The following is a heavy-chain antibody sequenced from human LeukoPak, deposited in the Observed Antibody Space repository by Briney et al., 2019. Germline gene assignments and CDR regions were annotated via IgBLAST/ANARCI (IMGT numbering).Heavy chain of an antibody. CDR1: GFTFSSYG. CDR3: AKGLGTIRITIFGVVSDAFDI. V-gene: IGHV3-30*02. D-gene: IGHD3-3*01. Sequence: GGSLRLSCAASGFTFSSYGMHWVRQAPGKGLEWVAFIRYDGSNKYYADSVKGRFTISRDNSKNTLYLQMNSLRAEDTAVYYCAKGLGTIRITIFGVVSDAFDIWGQGTMVTVSS. J-gene: IGHJ3*02. CDR2: IRYDGSNK.